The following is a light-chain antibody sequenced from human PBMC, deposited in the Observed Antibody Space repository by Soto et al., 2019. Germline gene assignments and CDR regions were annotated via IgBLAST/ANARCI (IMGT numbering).Light chain of an antibody. Sequence: QSVLTQPPSASGTPGHRVTISCSGSSSNIGSNYVYWYQQLPGTAPKLLIYRNNQRPSGVPDRFSGSKSGTSASLAISGLRSEDEADYYCAAWDDSLSGRVFGTGTKLTVL. CDR2: RNN. J-gene: IGLJ1*01. CDR3: AAWDDSLSGRV. V-gene: IGLV1-47*01. CDR1: SSNIGSNY.